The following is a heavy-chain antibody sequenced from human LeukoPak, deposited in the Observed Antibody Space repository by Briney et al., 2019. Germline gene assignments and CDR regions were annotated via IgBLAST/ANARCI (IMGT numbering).Heavy chain of an antibody. CDR1: GFTFSSYA. D-gene: IGHD1-1*01. CDR3: VRVKGTYFDF. V-gene: IGHV3-23*01. Sequence: GGSLRLSCAASGFTFSSYAMSWVRQAPGEGLEWVSAISGSGGNTYYADSVKGRFTISRDNSKNALYLQMDRPRAEDTAVYYCVRVKGTYFDFWGQGTLVTVSS. J-gene: IGHJ4*02. CDR2: ISGSGGNT.